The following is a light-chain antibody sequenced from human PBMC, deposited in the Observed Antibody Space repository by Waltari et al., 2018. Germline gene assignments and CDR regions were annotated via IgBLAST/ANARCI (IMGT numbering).Light chain of an antibody. CDR1: ESVSSSY. Sequence: EIVWTQSPGTLTLYQGERATLSCRASESVSSSYLAWYQQKPGQAPRLLIYGASSRATGIPDRFSGSGSGTDFTLTISRLEPEDFAVYYCQQYGSSPLTFGGGTKVEIK. CDR2: GAS. CDR3: QQYGSSPLT. V-gene: IGKV3-20*01. J-gene: IGKJ4*01.